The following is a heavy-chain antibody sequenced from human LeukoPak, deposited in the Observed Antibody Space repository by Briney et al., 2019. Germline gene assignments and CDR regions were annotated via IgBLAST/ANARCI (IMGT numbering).Heavy chain of an antibody. CDR2: ISSSGSTI. J-gene: IGHJ6*02. Sequence: GGSLRLSCAASGFTFSDYYMSWIRQAPGKGLEWVSYISSSGSTIYYADSVKGRFTISRDNAKNSLYPQMNSLRAEDTAVYYCARVSSGELPYYYYYGMDVWGQGTTVTVSS. CDR1: GFTFSDYY. CDR3: ARVSSGELPYYYYYGMDV. D-gene: IGHD1-26*01. V-gene: IGHV3-11*01.